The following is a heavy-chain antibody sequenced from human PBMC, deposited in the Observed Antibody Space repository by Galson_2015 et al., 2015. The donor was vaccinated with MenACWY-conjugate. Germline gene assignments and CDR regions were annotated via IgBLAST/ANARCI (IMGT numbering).Heavy chain of an antibody. D-gene: IGHD3-22*01. CDR2: IRYDGNNK. CDR1: GFIFSNYG. Sequence: SLRLSCAASGFIFSNYGMRWVRQAPGKGLEWVTFIRYDGNNKYYGDSVKGRFTISRDNSKNTVYLQMDRLRADDTAVYYCAKDPGGGFYESSGSHDYWGQGTLVTVSS. CDR3: AKDPGGGFYESSGSHDY. J-gene: IGHJ4*02. V-gene: IGHV3-30*02.